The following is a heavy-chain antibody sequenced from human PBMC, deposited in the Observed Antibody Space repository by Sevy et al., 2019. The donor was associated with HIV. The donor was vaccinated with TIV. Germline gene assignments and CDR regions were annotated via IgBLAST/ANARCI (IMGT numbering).Heavy chain of an antibody. CDR1: GDAFSGHH. CDR2: INPKSGGT. J-gene: IGHJ4*02. V-gene: IGHV1-2*02. Sequence: ASVKVSCKVSGDAFSGHHMHWVRQAPGQGLEWVGWINPKSGGTNYAQNFQGRVTVTRDTSITTVYLELNRLTSDYTAVYYCARHTNFHFDYWGQGTLVTVSS. CDR3: ARHTNFHFDY.